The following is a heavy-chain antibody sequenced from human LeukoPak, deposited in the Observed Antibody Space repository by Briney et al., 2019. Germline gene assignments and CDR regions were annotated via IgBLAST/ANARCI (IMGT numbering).Heavy chain of an antibody. V-gene: IGHV3-21*01. J-gene: IGHJ5*02. CDR2: ITTGGDDL. D-gene: IGHD6-19*01. Sequence: PGGSLRLSCAASGFTFSSYWMHWVRQAPGKGLVWVSSITTGGDDLYYSDSVKGRFTISRDNAKNSLFLQMNNLRAEDTAVYYCARKQWLNSWGQGTRVIVSS. CDR3: ARKQWLNS. CDR1: GFTFSSYW.